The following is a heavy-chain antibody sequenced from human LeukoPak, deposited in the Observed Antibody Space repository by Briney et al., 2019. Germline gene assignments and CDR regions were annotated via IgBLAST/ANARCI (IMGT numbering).Heavy chain of an antibody. Sequence: SETLSLTCDVPGGSVTSTNWWTWVRQPPGKGLEWIGEVHLDGRTNYNPSLKSRLIMSVDLPVNHISLKLTSVTAADTAVYYCAREGGFYRPLDYSGQGTLVTVSS. CDR1: GGSVTSTNW. J-gene: IGHJ4*02. CDR3: AREGGFYRPLDY. CDR2: VHLDGRT. D-gene: IGHD3-3*01. V-gene: IGHV4-4*02.